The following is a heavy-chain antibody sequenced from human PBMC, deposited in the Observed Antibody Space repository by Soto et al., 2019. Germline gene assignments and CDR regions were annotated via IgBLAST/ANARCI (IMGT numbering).Heavy chain of an antibody. CDR1: GFTFSSYA. V-gene: IGHV3-23*01. J-gene: IGHJ3*02. Sequence: EVQLLESGGGLVQPGGSLRLSCAASGFTFSSYAMSWVRQAPGKGLEWVSAMSGRGGSTYYAYSVKGRFTISGDNSKNTLYLQMNSLRAEDTAVYDCAKDLRAFDIGGQGTMVAVAS. CDR2: MSGRGGST. CDR3: AKDLRAFDI.